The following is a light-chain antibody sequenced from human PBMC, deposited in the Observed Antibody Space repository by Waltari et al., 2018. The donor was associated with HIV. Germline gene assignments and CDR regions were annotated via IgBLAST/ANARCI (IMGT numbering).Light chain of an antibody. Sequence: QAVVTQEPSLTVSPGGTVTPTCGSTTGAVTSGHYPYWFQQKPGQAPRTLIYDTNNKHSWTPARFSGSLLGGRAALTLSGAQPEDEAEYYCLLSYSGARPHVVFGGGTKLTVL. CDR1: TGAVTSGHY. CDR2: DTN. J-gene: IGLJ2*01. V-gene: IGLV7-46*01. CDR3: LLSYSGARPHVV.